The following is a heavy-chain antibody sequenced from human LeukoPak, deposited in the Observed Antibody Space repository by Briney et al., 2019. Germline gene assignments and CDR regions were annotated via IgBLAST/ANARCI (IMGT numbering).Heavy chain of an antibody. CDR1: GYTFTGYY. CDR2: INPNSGGT. J-gene: IGHJ4*02. D-gene: IGHD6-13*01. Sequence: GASVKVSCKASGYTFTGYYMHWVRQAPGQGLEWMGWINPNSGGTNYAQKFQGRVTMTRDTSISTAYMELSRLRSDDTAVYYCARAPEGSSSWYALQNWGQGTLVTVSS. CDR3: ARAPEGSSSWYALQN. V-gene: IGHV1-2*02.